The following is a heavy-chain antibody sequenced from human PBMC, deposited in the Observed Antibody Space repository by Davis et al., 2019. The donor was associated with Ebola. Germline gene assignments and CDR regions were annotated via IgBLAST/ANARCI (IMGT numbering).Heavy chain of an antibody. Sequence: SETLSLTCSVSGGSISSGSYYWSWIRQHPGKGLEFIGYIYNSGKRYQNPSLKSRVSLSVDTSKNHFSLRLSSVTAADTAVYYCARDLRFRGNYYYYYGMDVWGQGTTVTVSS. J-gene: IGHJ6*02. CDR2: IYNSGKR. CDR1: GGSISSGSYY. V-gene: IGHV4-31*03. CDR3: ARDLRFRGNYYYYYGMDV. D-gene: IGHD3-10*01.